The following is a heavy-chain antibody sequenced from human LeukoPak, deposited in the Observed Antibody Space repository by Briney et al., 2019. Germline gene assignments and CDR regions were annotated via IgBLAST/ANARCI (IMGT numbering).Heavy chain of an antibody. V-gene: IGHV1-46*01. CDR1: GYTFTSYY. J-gene: IGHJ4*02. CDR3: AREVRDDSSGYRPGSWNY. Sequence: GASVKVSCKASGYTFTSYYMHWVRQAPGQGLEWMGIINPSGGSTSYAQKFQGRVTMTRDTSTSTVYMELSSLRSEDTAVYYCAREVRDDSSGYRPGSWNYWGQGTLVTVSS. CDR2: INPSGGST. D-gene: IGHD3-22*01.